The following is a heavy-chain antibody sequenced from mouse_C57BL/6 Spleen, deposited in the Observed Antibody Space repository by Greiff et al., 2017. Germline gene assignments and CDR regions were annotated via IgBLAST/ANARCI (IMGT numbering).Heavy chain of an antibody. CDR2: LHPSDSDT. V-gene: IGHV1-74*01. Sequence: QVQLQQPGAELVKPGASVKVSCKASGYTFTSYWMHWVKQRPGQGLEWIGRLHPSDSDTNYNQKFKGKATLTVEKSSSTASMQLNSLTSEDAAVYYCAIRLYDYDGGFAYWGQGTLVTVSA. D-gene: IGHD2-4*01. CDR3: AIRLYDYDGGFAY. CDR1: GYTFTSYW. J-gene: IGHJ3*01.